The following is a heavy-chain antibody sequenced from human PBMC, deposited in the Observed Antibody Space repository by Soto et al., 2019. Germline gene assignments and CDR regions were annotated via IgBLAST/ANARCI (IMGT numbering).Heavy chain of an antibody. Sequence: PSETLSLTCAVYGGSFSGYYWSWIRQPPGKGLEWIGEINHSGSTNYNPSLKSRVTISVDTSKNQFSLKLSSVTAADTAVYYCARGGPGIAAAGGYYYGMAVWAQGTTVPVSS. J-gene: IGHJ6*02. CDR3: ARGGPGIAAAGGYYYGMAV. V-gene: IGHV4-34*01. D-gene: IGHD6-13*01. CDR1: GGSFSGYY. CDR2: INHSGST.